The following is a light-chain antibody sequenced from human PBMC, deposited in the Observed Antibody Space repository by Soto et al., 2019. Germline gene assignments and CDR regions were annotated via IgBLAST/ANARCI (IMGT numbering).Light chain of an antibody. Sequence: QSVLTQPPSVSGAPGQRVTISRTGSSSNIGAGYDVQWYQQLPGTAPKLIIYGNSNRPSGVPDRFSGSKSGTSASLAITGLQSEDEADYYCQSYDISLSGSVFGGGTKLTVL. V-gene: IGLV1-40*01. J-gene: IGLJ2*01. CDR1: SSNIGAGYD. CDR3: QSYDISLSGSV. CDR2: GNS.